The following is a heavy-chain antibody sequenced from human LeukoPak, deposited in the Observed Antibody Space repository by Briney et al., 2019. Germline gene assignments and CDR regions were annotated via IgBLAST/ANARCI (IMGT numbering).Heavy chain of an antibody. V-gene: IGHV3-20*04. CDR1: GFSSDDFD. CDR2: INWNSGST. J-gene: IGHJ3*02. CDR3: ARIAMAGIGDGFDI. D-gene: IGHD6-19*01. Sequence: GGSLRLSCAASGFSSDDFDMSWVCQAPGEGLEGVSGINWNSGSTAYADSVKGRFTISRDNPRNSLSLQMNSLRAEDTALYYCARIAMAGIGDGFDIWGQGTMVTVSS.